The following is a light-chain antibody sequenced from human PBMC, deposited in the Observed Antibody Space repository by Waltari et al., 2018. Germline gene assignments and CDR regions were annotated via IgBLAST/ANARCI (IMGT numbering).Light chain of an antibody. V-gene: IGLV1-47*01. Sequence: QSVLTQPPSASGTPGQRVTISCSGSSSNIGSNYVYWYQQLPGTAPKLLIFRNNHRPSGVPDRFSGSKSGTSASLAISGLRSEVEADYYCAAWDDSLSGPKVFGGGTKLTVL. J-gene: IGLJ2*01. CDR2: RNN. CDR1: SSNIGSNY. CDR3: AAWDDSLSGPKV.